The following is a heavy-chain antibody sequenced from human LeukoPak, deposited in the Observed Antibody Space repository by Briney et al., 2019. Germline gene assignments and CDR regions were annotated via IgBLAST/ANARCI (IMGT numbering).Heavy chain of an antibody. J-gene: IGHJ4*02. V-gene: IGHV1-3*01. CDR3: ARHGPDDFDY. CDR1: GYTFTSYG. Sequence: HRASVKVSCKASGYTFTSYGISWVRQAPGQRLEWMGWINAGNGNTKYSQKFQGRVTITRDTSASTAYMELSSLRSEDTAVYYCARHGPDDFDYWGQGTLVTVSS. CDR2: INAGNGNT. D-gene: IGHD2-8*01.